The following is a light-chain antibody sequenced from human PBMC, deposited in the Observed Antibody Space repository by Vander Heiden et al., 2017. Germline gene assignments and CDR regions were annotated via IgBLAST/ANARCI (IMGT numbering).Light chain of an antibody. CDR3: SAWDDSLTGYV. Sequence: QSVLTQPPTSSGTPGLRVTIFCAGRSSNIGSNAVNWNQQLPGPAPKLLIYRSNQRPSGVPDRFSGSRSGTSASLAISGLQSEDEADYYCSAWDDSLTGYVFGTGTKVTVL. CDR2: RSN. J-gene: IGLJ1*01. CDR1: SSNIGSNA. V-gene: IGLV1-44*01.